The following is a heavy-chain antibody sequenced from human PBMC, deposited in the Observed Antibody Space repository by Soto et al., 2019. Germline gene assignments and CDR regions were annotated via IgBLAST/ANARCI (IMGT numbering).Heavy chain of an antibody. D-gene: IGHD6-13*01. V-gene: IGHV1-24*01. Sequence: ASVKVSCKVSGYTLTELSMHWVRQAPGKGLEWMGGFDPEDGETIYAQKFQGRVTMTEDTSTDTAYMELSSLRSEDTAVYYCATAPVANIAAAGTFDYWGQGTLVTVSS. CDR1: GYTLTELS. CDR3: ATAPVANIAAAGTFDY. J-gene: IGHJ4*02. CDR2: FDPEDGET.